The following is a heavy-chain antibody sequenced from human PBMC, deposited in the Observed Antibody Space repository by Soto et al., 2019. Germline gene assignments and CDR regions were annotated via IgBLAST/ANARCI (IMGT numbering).Heavy chain of an antibody. D-gene: IGHD2-2*01. CDR1: GGTFSSYA. CDR3: ARDLLYCSSTSCSGDWFDP. Sequence: QVQLVQSGAEVKKPGSSVKVSCKASGGTFSSYAISWVRQAPGRGLEWMGGIIPIFGTANYAQKFQGRVTLTADKSTSTAYMELSSLRSEDTAVYYCARDLLYCSSTSCSGDWFDPWGQGTLVTVSS. J-gene: IGHJ5*02. CDR2: IIPIFGTA. V-gene: IGHV1-69*06.